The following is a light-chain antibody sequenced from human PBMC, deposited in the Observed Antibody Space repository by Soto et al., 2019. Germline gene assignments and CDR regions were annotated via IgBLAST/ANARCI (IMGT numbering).Light chain of an antibody. V-gene: IGKV3D-15*01. CDR1: QDINGW. J-gene: IGKJ1*01. Sequence: TQFAPTLSASVGDRVIITCRTSQDINGWLAWYRHRPGQAPRLLIYQTSIRAAGIPARISGSGSGTEFTLTISSLQSEDFAVYYCQQFRNWPWTFGQGTKVDIK. CDR2: QTS. CDR3: QQFRNWPWT.